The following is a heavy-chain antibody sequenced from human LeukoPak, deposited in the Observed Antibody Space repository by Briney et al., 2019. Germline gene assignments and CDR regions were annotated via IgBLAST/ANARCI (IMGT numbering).Heavy chain of an antibody. V-gene: IGHV3-7*01. D-gene: IGHD1-26*01. CDR2: INKDGSAK. Sequence: PGGSLRLSCAASGFTFSNSGMTWVRQAPGKGLEWVAHINKDGSAKNYVDSVMGRFTISRANAKNSLYLQMNSLRAEDTALYYCARDPEWEAIDYWGQGTLVSVSS. CDR3: ARDPEWEAIDY. J-gene: IGHJ4*02. CDR1: GFTFSNSG.